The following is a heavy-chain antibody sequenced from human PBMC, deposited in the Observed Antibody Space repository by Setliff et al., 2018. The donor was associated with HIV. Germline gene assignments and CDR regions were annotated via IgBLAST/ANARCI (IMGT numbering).Heavy chain of an antibody. V-gene: IGHV3-30*02. J-gene: IGHJ3*02. CDR3: AKGGVGYSTGWYSLAFDI. Sequence: GGSLRLSCAASGFSFSSYGMHWVRQAPGKGLEWVAFIRYDGSNKYHADFVKGRFTISRDNSKNTLYLQMNNLRADDTAVYYCAKGGVGYSTGWYSLAFDIWGQGTMVTVSS. CDR1: GFSFSSYG. CDR2: IRYDGSNK. D-gene: IGHD6-19*01.